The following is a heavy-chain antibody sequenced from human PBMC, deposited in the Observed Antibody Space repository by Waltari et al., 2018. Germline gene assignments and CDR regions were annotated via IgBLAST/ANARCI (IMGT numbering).Heavy chain of an antibody. V-gene: IGHV3-53*01. CDR3: ARGGYSYGTDY. CDR2: IYSGGST. Sequence: EVQLVESGGGLIQPGGSLRLSSAAFGFPVSSNYLSWVRQAPGKGLGWGSVIYSGGSTYYADSVKGRFTISRDNSKNTLYLQMNSLRAEDTAVYYCARGGYSYGTDYWGQGTLVTVSS. D-gene: IGHD5-18*01. J-gene: IGHJ4*02. CDR1: GFPVSSNY.